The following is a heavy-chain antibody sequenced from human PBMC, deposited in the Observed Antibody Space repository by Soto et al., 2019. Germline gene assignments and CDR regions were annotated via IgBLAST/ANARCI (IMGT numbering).Heavy chain of an antibody. CDR2: IYYSGTT. D-gene: IGHD1-1*01. CDR1: GDYVTSSSYF. J-gene: IGHJ4*02. CDR3: ARYDSVDHFEY. Sequence: LTSAVSGDYVTSSSYFWAWISKPPGKGLEWIGSIYYSGTTYYNPSLKSRVTISVDRSKNQFSLKLSSVTAADTAVYYCARYDSVDHFEYWGQG. V-gene: IGHV4-39*01.